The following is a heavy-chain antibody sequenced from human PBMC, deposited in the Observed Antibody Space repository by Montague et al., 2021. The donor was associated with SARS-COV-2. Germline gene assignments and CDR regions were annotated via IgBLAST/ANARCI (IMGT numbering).Heavy chain of an antibody. CDR1: GGSISSSSYY. V-gene: IGHV4-39*01. Sequence: SETLSLTCTVSGGSISSSSYYWGWIRQPPGKGLEWIGSIYYSGGTYYNPSLKSRVTISVDTSKNQFSLKLSSVTAADTAVYYCATYYDILNVYYIDAFDLWGQGTMVTVS. D-gene: IGHD3-9*01. CDR3: ATYYDILNVYYIDAFDL. J-gene: IGHJ3*01. CDR2: IYYSGGT.